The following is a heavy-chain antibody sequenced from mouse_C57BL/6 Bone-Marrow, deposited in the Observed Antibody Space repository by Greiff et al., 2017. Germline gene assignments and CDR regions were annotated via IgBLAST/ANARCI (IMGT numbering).Heavy chain of an antibody. CDR3: ARYTMDY. CDR2: IYPGSGNT. J-gene: IGHJ4*01. CDR1: GYTFTDYY. V-gene: IGHV1-76*01. Sequence: VQLQQSGAELVRPGASVKLSCKASGYTFTDYYINWVKQRPGQGLEWIARIYPGSGNTYYNEKFKGKATLTAEKSSSTAYMQISSLTSEDSAVYFCARYTMDYWGQGTSVTVSS.